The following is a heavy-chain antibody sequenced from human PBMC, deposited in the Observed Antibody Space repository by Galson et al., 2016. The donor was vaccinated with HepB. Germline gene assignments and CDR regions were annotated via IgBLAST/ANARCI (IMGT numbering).Heavy chain of an antibody. J-gene: IGHJ4*02. V-gene: IGHV3-30*03. Sequence: LRLSCAVSGFTFSDYYMNWIRQAPGKGLEWVALISYDGNSELFADSVKGRFTISRDNSKNTLFLQMNSLRAEDTAVYYCARVGTTFIFRHYLQYWGQGTLVTVSS. CDR1: GFTFSDYY. CDR3: ARVGTTFIFRHYLQY. D-gene: IGHD2/OR15-2a*01. CDR2: ISYDGNSE.